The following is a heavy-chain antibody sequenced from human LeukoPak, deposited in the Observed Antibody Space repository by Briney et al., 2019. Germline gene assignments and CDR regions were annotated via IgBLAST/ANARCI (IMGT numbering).Heavy chain of an antibody. CDR1: GGSISSYY. J-gene: IGHJ4*02. CDR3: ARGYSSGWYGGPRGDYYFDY. D-gene: IGHD6-19*01. CDR2: IYYSGST. V-gene: IGHV4-59*01. Sequence: SETLSLTCTVSGGSISSYYWSWIRQPPGKGLEWIGYIYYSGSTNYNPSLKSRVIISVDTSKNQFSLKLSSVTAADTAVYYCARGYSSGWYGGPRGDYYFDYWGQGTLVTVSS.